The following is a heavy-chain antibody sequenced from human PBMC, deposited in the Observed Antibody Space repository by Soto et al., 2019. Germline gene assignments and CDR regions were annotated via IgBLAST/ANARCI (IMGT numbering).Heavy chain of an antibody. Sequence: GASVKVSCKASGYTFTSYGISWVRQAPGQGLEWMGWISAYNGNTNYAQKLQGRVTMTTDTSTSTAYMELRNLRSGDTAVYYCARDIGGPRYLYCWGKGPRVTVSS. CDR2: ISAYNGNT. J-gene: IGHJ4*02. D-gene: IGHD2-15*01. CDR1: GYTFTSYG. CDR3: ARDIGGPRYLYC. V-gene: IGHV1-18*04.